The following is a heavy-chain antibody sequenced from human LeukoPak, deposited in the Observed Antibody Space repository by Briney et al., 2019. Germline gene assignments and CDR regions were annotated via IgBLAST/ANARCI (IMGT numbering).Heavy chain of an antibody. CDR3: VDDSSRRGHCTNGVCYPPDAFDI. J-gene: IGHJ3*02. D-gene: IGHD2-8*01. Sequence: GGSLRLSCSASGFTVSSYAMHWVRQAPGKGLEYVSAISSNGGSTYYADSVKGRFTISRDNSKNTLYLQMSSLRAEDTAVYYCVDDSSRRGHCTNGVCYPPDAFDIWGQGTMVTVSS. V-gene: IGHV3-64D*09. CDR2: ISSNGGST. CDR1: GFTVSSYA.